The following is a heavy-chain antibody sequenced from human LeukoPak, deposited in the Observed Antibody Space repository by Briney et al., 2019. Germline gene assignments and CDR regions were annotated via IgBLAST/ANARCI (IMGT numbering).Heavy chain of an antibody. CDR3: AKDKAVAGFYYFDY. D-gene: IGHD6-19*01. Sequence: GGSLRLSCAASGFTFSGSAMHWVRQASGKGLEWVGRIRSKANSYATAYAASVKGRFTISRDNSKNTLYLQMNSLRAEDTALYYCAKDKAVAGFYYFDYWGQGTLVTVSS. CDR2: IRSKANSYAT. J-gene: IGHJ4*02. V-gene: IGHV3-73*01. CDR1: GFTFSGSA.